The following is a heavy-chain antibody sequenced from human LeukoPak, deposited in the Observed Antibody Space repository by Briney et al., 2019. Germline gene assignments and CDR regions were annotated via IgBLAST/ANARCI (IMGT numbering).Heavy chain of an antibody. CDR2: IYYSGST. D-gene: IGHD6-13*01. CDR1: GGSISSYY. CDR3: AXXXXXQLVTRYSPKFNWFDP. J-gene: IGHJ5*02. V-gene: IGHV4-59*12. Sequence: SETLSLTCTVSGGSISSYYWSWIRQPPGKGLEWIGYIYYSGSTNYNPSLKSRVTISVDTSKNQFSLKLSSVTAADTAVYYCAXXXXXQLVTRYSPKFNWFDPWGQGTLVTVSS.